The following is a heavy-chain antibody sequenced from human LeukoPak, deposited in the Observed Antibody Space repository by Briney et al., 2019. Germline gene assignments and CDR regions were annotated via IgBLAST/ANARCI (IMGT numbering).Heavy chain of an antibody. Sequence: ASETLSLTCTVSGGSISSYYWSWIRQPPGKRLEWSGYIYYSGSTNYNPSLKSRVTISVDTSKNQFSLKLSSVTAADTAVYYCARVAYDSSVFDYWGQGTLVTVSS. V-gene: IGHV4-59*01. CDR3: ARVAYDSSVFDY. J-gene: IGHJ4*02. D-gene: IGHD3-22*01. CDR2: IYYSGST. CDR1: GGSISSYY.